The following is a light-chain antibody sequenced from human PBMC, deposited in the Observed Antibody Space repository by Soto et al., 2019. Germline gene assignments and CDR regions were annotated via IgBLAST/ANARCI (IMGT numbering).Light chain of an antibody. CDR1: SSNIGAGYV. J-gene: IGLJ1*01. Sequence: QSVLTQPPAVSRAPGQRVTISCTGSSSNIGAGYVVHWYQHLPGTAPKLLIYSNINRPSGVPDRFSGSRSDTSASLAITGLQAEDEADYYCQSYDSSLSDSYVFGTGTKVTVL. CDR2: SNI. CDR3: QSYDSSLSDSYV. V-gene: IGLV1-40*01.